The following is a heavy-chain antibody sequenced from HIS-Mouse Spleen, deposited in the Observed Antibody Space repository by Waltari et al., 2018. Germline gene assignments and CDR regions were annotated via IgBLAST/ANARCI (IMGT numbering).Heavy chain of an antibody. CDR3: ARAGGNPPPQLYAFDI. V-gene: IGHV3-74*01. CDR1: GFTFSSYW. D-gene: IGHD2-8*01. J-gene: IGHJ3*02. Sequence: EVQLVESGGGLVQPGGSLRLSCAASGFTFSSYWMNWVRQAPGKGPVWVSRINSDGSSTSYADSVKGRFTISRDNAKNTLYLQMNSLRAEDTAVYYCARAGGNPPPQLYAFDIWGQGTMVTVSS. CDR2: INSDGSST.